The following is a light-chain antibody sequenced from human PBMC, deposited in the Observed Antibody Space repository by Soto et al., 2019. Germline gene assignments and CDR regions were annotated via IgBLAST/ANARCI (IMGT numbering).Light chain of an antibody. CDR1: SSDVGGYNH. CDR2: DVR. J-gene: IGLJ1*01. Sequence: QSALTQPRSVSGSPGQSVTISCTGTSSDVGGYNHVSWYQQHPGKAPKLMISDVRKRPSGVPDRFSGSKSGNTASLTISGLQAEDEADYYCCSYAGSYTYVFGTGTKLTVL. V-gene: IGLV2-11*01. CDR3: CSYAGSYTYV.